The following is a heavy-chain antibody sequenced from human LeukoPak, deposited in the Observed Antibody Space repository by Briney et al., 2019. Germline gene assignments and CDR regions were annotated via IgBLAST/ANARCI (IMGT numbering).Heavy chain of an antibody. CDR3: AKDRVAAAAFYGMDV. Sequence: GGSLRLSCAASGFTFSSYGMHWVRQAPGKGLEWVAVISYDGSNKYYADSVKGRFTISRDNSKNTLYLQMNSLRAEDTAVYYCAKDRVAAAAFYGMDVWGQGTTVTVSS. V-gene: IGHV3-30*18. D-gene: IGHD6-13*01. J-gene: IGHJ6*02. CDR2: ISYDGSNK. CDR1: GFTFSSYG.